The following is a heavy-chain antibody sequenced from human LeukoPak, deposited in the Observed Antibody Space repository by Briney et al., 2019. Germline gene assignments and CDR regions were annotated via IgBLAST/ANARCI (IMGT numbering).Heavy chain of an antibody. D-gene: IGHD7-27*01. CDR2: MNPNSGNT. J-gene: IGHJ4*02. CDR3: ARGPRNWGFDY. V-gene: IGHV1-8*01. Sequence: ASVRVSCKASEYTFTTYDINWVRQASGQGLEWMGWMNPNSGNTGYAQKFQGRVTMTRHTSISTAYMELSSLRSEDTAVYYCARGPRNWGFDYWGPGTLVTVSS. CDR1: EYTFTTYD.